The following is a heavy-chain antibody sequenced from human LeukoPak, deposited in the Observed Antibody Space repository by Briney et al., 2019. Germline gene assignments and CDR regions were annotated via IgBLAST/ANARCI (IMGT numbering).Heavy chain of an antibody. Sequence: PSEALSLTCAVYGGSFSGYYWSWIRQPPGKGLEWIGEINHSGSTNYNPSLKSRVTISVDMSKNQFSLKLNSVTAADTAVYYCARGGYGDYGMDVWGRGTPVTVSS. J-gene: IGHJ6*02. CDR2: INHSGST. CDR1: GGSFSGYY. D-gene: IGHD4-17*01. V-gene: IGHV4-34*01. CDR3: ARGGYGDYGMDV.